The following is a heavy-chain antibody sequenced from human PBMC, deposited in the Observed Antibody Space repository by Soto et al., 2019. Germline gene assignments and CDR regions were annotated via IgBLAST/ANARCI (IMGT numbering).Heavy chain of an antibody. CDR1: VLPEET. D-gene: IGHD6-13*01. Sequence: GSLRLSCAASVLPEETVTRVRQAPGKGLEWVSTISSNSAYIYYTDALRGRFTISRDNAKTSLHLQINSLRAEDTAVYYCTRDASRDSSARGWFDPWGPGTLVTVSS. J-gene: IGHJ5*02. CDR2: ISSNSAYI. CDR3: TRDASRDSSARGWFDP. V-gene: IGHV3-21*01.